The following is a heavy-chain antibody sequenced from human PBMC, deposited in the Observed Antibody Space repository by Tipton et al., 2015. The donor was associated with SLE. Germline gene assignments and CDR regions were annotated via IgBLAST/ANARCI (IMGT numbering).Heavy chain of an antibody. CDR1: GGSMTSFY. CDR3: ARLRDIVLY. D-gene: IGHD2-15*01. V-gene: IGHV4-59*12. Sequence: TLSLTCTVSGGSMTSFYWSWIRQAPGKGLEWIGYVYSSGASNFNPSLKSRLSISVDTSKNQFSLRLRSVTAADTAVYYCARLRDIVLYWGQGTLVTVSS. J-gene: IGHJ4*02. CDR2: VYSSGAS.